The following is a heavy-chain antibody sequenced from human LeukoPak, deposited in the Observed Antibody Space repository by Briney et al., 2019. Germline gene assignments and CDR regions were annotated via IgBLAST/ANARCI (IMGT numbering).Heavy chain of an antibody. D-gene: IGHD2-2*01. V-gene: IGHV3-23*01. Sequence: PGGSLRLSCAASGFTFSSYAMSWVRQAPGKGVEWVSAISGSGGSTYYADSVKGRSTISRDNSKNTLYLQMNSLRAEDTAVYYCAWAPVPDPYYYYGMDVWGQGTTATVSS. CDR2: ISGSGGST. CDR1: GFTFSSYA. J-gene: IGHJ6*02. CDR3: AWAPVPDPYYYYGMDV.